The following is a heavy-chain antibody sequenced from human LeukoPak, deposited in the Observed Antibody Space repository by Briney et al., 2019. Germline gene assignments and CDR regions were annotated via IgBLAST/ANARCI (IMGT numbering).Heavy chain of an antibody. CDR3: AKCMSATGVCLNFDS. Sequence: GGSLRLSCEASGFTFLNYAMSWVRQAPGKGLQWVSGISGRDDTAYYTDSPEGSTYYTNSAEGRFTISRDNSKNTVYLQIDSLGVEDTAVYYCAKCMSATGVCLNFDSWGQGILVTVSS. J-gene: IGHJ4*02. D-gene: IGHD2-21*02. CDR2: ISGRDDTAYYTDSPEGST. V-gene: IGHV3-23*01. CDR1: GFTFLNYA.